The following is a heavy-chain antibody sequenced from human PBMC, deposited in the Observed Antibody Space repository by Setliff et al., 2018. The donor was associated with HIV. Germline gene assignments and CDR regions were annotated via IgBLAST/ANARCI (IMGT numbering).Heavy chain of an antibody. D-gene: IGHD6-19*01. CDR1: GGSVNSDSYY. CDR2: IFYSGNT. Sequence: SETLSLTCTVSGGSVNSDSYYWTWIRQPPGKGLEWIGNIFYSGNTNYNPSLNSRVFISINSSRKQFSLRLSSVTAADTAVYYCARLGTSGWYSYFDYWGQGILVTVSS. V-gene: IGHV4-61*01. CDR3: ARLGTSGWYSYFDY. J-gene: IGHJ4*02.